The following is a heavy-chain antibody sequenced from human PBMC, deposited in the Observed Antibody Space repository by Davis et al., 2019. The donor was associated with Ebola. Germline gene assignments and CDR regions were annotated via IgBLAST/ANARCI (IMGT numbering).Heavy chain of an antibody. CDR2: IYYSGST. J-gene: IGHJ4*02. Sequence: PSETLSPTCAVYGGSFSGYYWSWIRQPPGKGLEWIGSIYYSGSTYYNPSLKSRVTISVDTSKNQFSLKLSSVTAADTAVYYCASIVVVVAAMFYWGQGTLVTVSS. CDR1: GGSFSGYY. D-gene: IGHD2-15*01. CDR3: ASIVVVVAAMFY. V-gene: IGHV4-34*01.